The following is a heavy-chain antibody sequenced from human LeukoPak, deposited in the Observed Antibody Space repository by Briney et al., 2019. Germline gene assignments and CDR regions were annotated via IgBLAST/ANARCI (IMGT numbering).Heavy chain of an antibody. V-gene: IGHV3-30*14. D-gene: IGHD1-26*01. Sequence: GGSLRLSCAASGFTFSSYAMHWVRQAPGKGLEWVAVISYDGSNKYYADSVKGRFTISRDNSKNTLYLQMNSLRAEDTAVYYCARCSGSYGVRWFDPWGQGTLVTVSS. J-gene: IGHJ5*02. CDR1: GFTFSSYA. CDR2: ISYDGSNK. CDR3: ARCSGSYGVRWFDP.